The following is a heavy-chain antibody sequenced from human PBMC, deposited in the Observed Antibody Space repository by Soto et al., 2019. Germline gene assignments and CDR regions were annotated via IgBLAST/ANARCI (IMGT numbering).Heavy chain of an antibody. CDR3: VRDLDPSGSYYTDY. CDR1: GYTMYTIG. J-gene: IGHJ4*02. V-gene: IGHV1-18*01. Sequence: VSVEVCCEAFGYTMYTIGIRWARQDPGQGLEWMGWISPHKGNTNYAQKFQGRVTMTTDTSTSTAYMEVRSLRSDDTAVYYCVRDLDPSGSYYTDYWGQGTLVTVSS. CDR2: ISPHKGNT. D-gene: IGHD3-10*01.